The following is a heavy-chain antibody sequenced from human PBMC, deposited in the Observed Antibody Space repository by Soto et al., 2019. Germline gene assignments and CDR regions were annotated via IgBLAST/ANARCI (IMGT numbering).Heavy chain of an antibody. CDR3: ARYVSYFNWFDP. V-gene: IGHV4-30-4*01. CDR2: IYYSGST. Sequence: PSETLSLTCTVSGGSISSGDYYWSWIRQPPGKGLEWIGYIYYSGSTYYNPSLKSRVTISVDTSKNQFSLKLSSVTAADTAVYYCARYVSYFNWFDPWGQGTVVTVSS. D-gene: IGHD1-26*01. J-gene: IGHJ5*02. CDR1: GGSISSGDYY.